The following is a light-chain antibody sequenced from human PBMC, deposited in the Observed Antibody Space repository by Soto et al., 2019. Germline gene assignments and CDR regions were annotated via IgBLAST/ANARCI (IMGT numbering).Light chain of an antibody. CDR2: DVS. CDR1: SSDVGGYNY. J-gene: IGLJ1*01. CDR3: CSYAGSYHV. V-gene: IGLV2-11*01. Sequence: QSVLTRPRSVSGSPGQSVTISCTGTSSDVGGYNYVSWYQQHPGKAPKLMIYDVSKRPSGVPDRFSGSKSGNTASLTISGLQAEDEADYYCCSYAGSYHVFGTGTKLTVL.